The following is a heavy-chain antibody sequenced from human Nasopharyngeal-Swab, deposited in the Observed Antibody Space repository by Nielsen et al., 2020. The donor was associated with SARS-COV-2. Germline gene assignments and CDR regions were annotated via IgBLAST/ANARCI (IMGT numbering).Heavy chain of an antibody. CDR2: ISSSSSYT. V-gene: IGHV3-21*04. J-gene: IGHJ5*02. CDR3: AKKGIVVVPAAGGLDP. Sequence: GESLKISCAASGFTFSSYSMNWVRQAPGKGLEWVSSISSSSSYTYYADSVKGRFTISRDNSKNTLYLQMNSLRAEDTAVYYCAKKGIVVVPAAGGLDPWGQGTLVTVSS. D-gene: IGHD2-2*01. CDR1: GFTFSSYS.